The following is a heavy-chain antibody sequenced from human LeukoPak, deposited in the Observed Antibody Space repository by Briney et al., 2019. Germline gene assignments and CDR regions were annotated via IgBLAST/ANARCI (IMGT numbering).Heavy chain of an antibody. CDR3: AKMGSDFWSGFAQPPATVYYFDY. D-gene: IGHD3-3*01. CDR1: GFTFSSYA. Sequence: GGSLRLSCAASGFTFSSYAMSWVRQAPGKGLEWVSAISGSGGSTYYADSVKGRFTISRDNSKNTLYLQMNSLRAEDTAVYYCAKMGSDFWSGFAQPPATVYYFDYWGQGTLVTVSS. J-gene: IGHJ4*02. CDR2: ISGSGGST. V-gene: IGHV3-23*01.